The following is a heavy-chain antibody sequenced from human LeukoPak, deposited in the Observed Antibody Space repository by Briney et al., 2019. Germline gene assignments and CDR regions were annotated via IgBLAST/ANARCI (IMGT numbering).Heavy chain of an antibody. CDR3: ARMPLPYDSSGYHSRYYFDF. D-gene: IGHD3-22*01. Sequence: ASVTVSFKASGYTFTSYGINWVRQAPGQGLEWMGWTSAYNGNTNYTQKLQGRVTMTTDTSTSTAYMELRSLRSDDTAVYYCARMPLPYDSSGYHSRYYFDFWGQGTLVTVSS. CDR1: GYTFTSYG. V-gene: IGHV1-18*01. CDR2: TSAYNGNT. J-gene: IGHJ4*02.